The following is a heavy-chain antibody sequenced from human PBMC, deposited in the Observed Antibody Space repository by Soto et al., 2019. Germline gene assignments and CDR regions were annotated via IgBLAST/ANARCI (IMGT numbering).Heavy chain of an antibody. Sequence: PGGSLRLSCEASGFTFCDYAMSWVRQAPGKGLEWVANIKQDGSEKYYVDSVKGRFTISRDNAKNSLYLQMNSLRAEDTAVYYCARVLKCLDYWGQGTLVTVSS. CDR3: ARVLKCLDY. CDR1: GFTFCDYA. J-gene: IGHJ4*02. CDR2: IKQDGSEK. V-gene: IGHV3-7*04.